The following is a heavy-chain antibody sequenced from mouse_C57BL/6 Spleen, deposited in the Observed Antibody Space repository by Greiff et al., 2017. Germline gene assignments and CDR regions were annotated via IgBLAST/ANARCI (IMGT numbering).Heavy chain of an antibody. Sequence: VQLQESGAELVKPGASVKLSCTATGFNIKAYYMHWVKQRTEHGLEWIGRIDPEDGGTKYAPKFQGKATITADTSSNPAYLKLSSLTSENTAVYYCARGYYGSSYVYFDYWGQGTTLTVAS. V-gene: IGHV14-2*01. J-gene: IGHJ2*01. D-gene: IGHD1-1*01. CDR2: IDPEDGGT. CDR1: GFNIKAYY. CDR3: ARGYYGSSYVYFDY.